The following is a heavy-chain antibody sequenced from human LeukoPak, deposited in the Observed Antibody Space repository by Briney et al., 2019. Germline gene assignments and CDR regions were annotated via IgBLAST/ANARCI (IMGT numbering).Heavy chain of an antibody. D-gene: IGHD1-26*01. V-gene: IGHV3-33*03. J-gene: IGHJ4*02. CDR2: IWYDGSNK. CDR1: GFTFSSYG. Sequence: GGSLRLSCAASGFTFSSYGMHWVRQAPGKGLEWVAVIWYDGSNKYYADSVKGRFTISRDNTKNSLYLQMNSLRAEDTAFYYCATYSGSYYEGAPFGHWGQGTLVTVSS. CDR3: ATYSGSYYEGAPFGH.